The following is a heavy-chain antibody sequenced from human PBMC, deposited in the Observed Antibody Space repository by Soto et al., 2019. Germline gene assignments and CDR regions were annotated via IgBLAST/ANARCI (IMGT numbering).Heavy chain of an antibody. CDR2: IIPIFGTA. D-gene: IGHD6-25*01. Sequence: SVKVSCKDSGGTFSSYAISWVRQAPGQGLEWMGGIIPIFGTANYAQKFQGRVTFTADESTSTAYMELSSLRSEDTAVYYCARGAARNYYGMDVWGQGTTVTVSS. J-gene: IGHJ6*02. CDR1: GGTFSSYA. V-gene: IGHV1-69*13. CDR3: ARGAARNYYGMDV.